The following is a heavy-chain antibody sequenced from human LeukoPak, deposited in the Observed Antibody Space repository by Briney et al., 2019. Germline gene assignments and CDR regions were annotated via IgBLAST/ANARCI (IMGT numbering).Heavy chain of an antibody. D-gene: IGHD5-18*01. J-gene: IGHJ3*02. CDR3: ARGNGWIQVWLFDI. CDR1: GYTFTGYY. Sequence: ASVKVSCEASGYTFTGYYMHWVRQAPRQGLEWMSCINTNSGGTNYAQQVQGRDTMTRDTSNSTPYMELSRLRCDDTAVYYCARGNGWIQVWLFDIWGQGTMVTVSS. CDR2: INTNSGGT. V-gene: IGHV1-2*02.